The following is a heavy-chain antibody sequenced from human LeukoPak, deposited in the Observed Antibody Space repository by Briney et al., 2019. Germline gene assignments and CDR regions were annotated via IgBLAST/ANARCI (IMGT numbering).Heavy chain of an antibody. CDR2: IYSGGST. J-gene: IGHJ4*02. Sequence: PGGSLRLSCAASGINVRSNYMSWVRQAPGKGLEWVSVIYSGGSTYYADSVKGRFTISRDNSKNTLHLQMNSLRAEDTAVYYCARGLAHYYDSNAYFLDYWGQGTLVTVSS. CDR3: ARGLAHYYDSNAYFLDY. CDR1: GINVRSNY. D-gene: IGHD3-22*01. V-gene: IGHV3-66*02.